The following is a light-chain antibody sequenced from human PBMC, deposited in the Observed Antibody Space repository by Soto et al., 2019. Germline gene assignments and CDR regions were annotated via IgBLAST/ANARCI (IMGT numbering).Light chain of an antibody. J-gene: IGKJ1*01. CDR3: QQYNSYWT. CDR1: QSISSW. CDR2: KAS. Sequence: DIQMTQSPSTLSASVGDRVTITCRASQSISSWLAWYQQKPGKAPKLLIYKASSLESGVPSRFSCSGSEKEFTLTISSLQPDDFATYYCQQYNSYWTFGQGTKVDIK. V-gene: IGKV1-5*03.